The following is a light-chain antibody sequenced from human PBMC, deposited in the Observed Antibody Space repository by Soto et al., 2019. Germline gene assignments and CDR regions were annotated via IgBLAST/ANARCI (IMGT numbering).Light chain of an antibody. CDR3: QQYNNWPRIT. CDR2: DAS. J-gene: IGKJ5*01. Sequence: IVLTQSPATLSLSPGERATLSCRASQSVSTYLAWYQQKPGQAPRLLIYDASSRATGIPDRFSGSGSGTEFTLTVGSLQSEDFAVYYCQQYNNWPRITFGQGTRLEIK. CDR1: QSVSTY. V-gene: IGKV3D-15*01.